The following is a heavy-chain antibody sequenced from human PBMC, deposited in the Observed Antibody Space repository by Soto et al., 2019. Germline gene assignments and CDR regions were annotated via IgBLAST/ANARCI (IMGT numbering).Heavy chain of an antibody. J-gene: IGHJ4*02. CDR1: GFSLSTTAEG. CDR2: IYWDDDE. Sequence: QITLKESGPTLVNPTQTLTLTCTFSGFSLSTTAEGVGWIRQPPVRALEWLALIYWDDDERYSPSLKSRLTNNKDTSKNQVVLTMTNVDPVDTATYYCAHGSCSSADCYPNPYRAYWGQGNLVTVSS. D-gene: IGHD2-2*01. V-gene: IGHV2-5*02. CDR3: AHGSCSSADCYPNPYRAY.